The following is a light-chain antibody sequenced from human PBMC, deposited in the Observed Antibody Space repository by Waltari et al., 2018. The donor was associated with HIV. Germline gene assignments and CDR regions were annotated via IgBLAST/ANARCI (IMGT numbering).Light chain of an antibody. Sequence: QSALTQPASVSGSPGQSITISCTGTSSDVGGYNYVSWYQQHPGTAPKLMIYEVSHRPSGVSNRCSGSNSGNTASLTISGLQAEDESDYYGSSYTSSSTLVFGTGTKVTVL. CDR1: SSDVGGYNY. V-gene: IGLV2-14*01. CDR3: SSYTSSSTLV. CDR2: EVS. J-gene: IGLJ1*01.